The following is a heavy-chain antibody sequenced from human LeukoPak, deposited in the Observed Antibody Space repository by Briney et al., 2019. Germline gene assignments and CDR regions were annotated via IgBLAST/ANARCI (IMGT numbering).Heavy chain of an antibody. J-gene: IGHJ4*01. CDR1: GASINNNF. Sequence: PSETLSLTCTDSGASINNNFWTWIRQPPGKGLEWIGYIYSSGSANYNPSLKSRVIISGDTSKNQISLNLTSVTAADTAVYFCARHCDYCDPWGHEPLVTVSS. CDR2: IYSSGSA. D-gene: IGHD3-22*01. CDR3: ARHCDYCDP. V-gene: IGHV4-59*08.